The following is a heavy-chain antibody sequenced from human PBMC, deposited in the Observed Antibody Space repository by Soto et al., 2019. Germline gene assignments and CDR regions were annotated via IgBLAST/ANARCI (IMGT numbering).Heavy chain of an antibody. V-gene: IGHV3-11*01. J-gene: IGHJ4*02. CDR3: ARDYRNKGFDH. D-gene: IGHD4-4*01. CDR2: IDGSGTAT. CDR1: GFALVDY. Sequence: QVQLVESGGGLVRPGESLRLSCTASGFALVDYMSWLRQAPGRGLEWVSYIDGSGTATYYTDSVKGRFTVSRDHAENSLYLQMDSLTAEDTAVYYCARDYRNKGFDHWGLGTLVTVSS.